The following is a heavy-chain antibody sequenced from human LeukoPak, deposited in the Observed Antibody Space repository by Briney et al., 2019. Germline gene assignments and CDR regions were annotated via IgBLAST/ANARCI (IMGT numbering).Heavy chain of an antibody. V-gene: IGHV3-48*02. D-gene: IGHD1-26*01. CDR3: ARVTGSPIIFDF. CDR1: GFTFSSYS. J-gene: IGHJ4*02. CDR2: ISSSSRTV. Sequence: GGSLRLSCAASGFTFSSYSMNWVRQAPGKGLEWISYISSSSRTVYYADSVRGRFTISRDNARNSLYLHMNSLSDEDTAVYFGARVTGSPIIFDFWGQGNLVTVSS.